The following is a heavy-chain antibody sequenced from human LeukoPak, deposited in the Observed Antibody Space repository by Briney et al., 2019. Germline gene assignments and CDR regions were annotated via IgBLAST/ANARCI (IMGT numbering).Heavy chain of an antibody. Sequence: SVKVSCKASGGTFSSYAISWVRQAPGQGLERMGGIIPIFGTANYAQKFQGRVTITADESTSTAYMELSSLRSEDTAVYYCAIDLKDLGYGGNSGFDYWGQGTLVTVSS. CDR1: GGTFSSYA. CDR2: IIPIFGTA. D-gene: IGHD4-23*01. V-gene: IGHV1-69*01. J-gene: IGHJ4*02. CDR3: AIDLKDLGYGGNSGFDY.